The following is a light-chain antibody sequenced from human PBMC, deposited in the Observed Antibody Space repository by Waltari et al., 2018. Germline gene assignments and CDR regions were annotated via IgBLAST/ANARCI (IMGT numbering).Light chain of an antibody. J-gene: IGKJ1*01. CDR2: DAS. CDR3: QQYNSHWT. CDR1: QSLNTW. V-gene: IGKV1-5*01. Sequence: DIQMTQSPSTLSASVGHRVTITCRASQSLNTWLAWYQQKPGKAPNLLIYDASSLESGVPSRFSGSGSGTEFTLTISSLQPDDSASYYCQQYNSHWTIGQGTKVEIK.